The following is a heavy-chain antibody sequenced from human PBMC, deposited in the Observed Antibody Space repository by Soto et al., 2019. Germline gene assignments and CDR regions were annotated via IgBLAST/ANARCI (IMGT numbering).Heavy chain of an antibody. Sequence: SAEVGWDACRDGFESYGRCSVRHAPGQGLEWMGWISAYNGNTNYAQKRQGRCTMTTDTSTSTAYMELRSLRSDETAVYYCARVIQLWSHDAFAIRRHGSTVT. CDR2: ISAYNGNT. CDR3: ARVIQLWSHDAFAI. V-gene: IGHV1-18*01. J-gene: IGHJ3*02. CDR1: RDGFESYG. D-gene: IGHD5-18*01.